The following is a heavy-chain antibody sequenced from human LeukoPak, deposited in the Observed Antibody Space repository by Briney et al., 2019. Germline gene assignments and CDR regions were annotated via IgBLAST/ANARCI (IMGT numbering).Heavy chain of an antibody. Sequence: AGGSLRLSCAASGFTFSSYGMHWVRQAPGKGLVWVSRINGDGSSTNYADSVKGRSTISRDNPKNTLYLQINSLRAEDTAVYYCAAYDSSGYASKYFQHWGQGTLVTVSS. J-gene: IGHJ1*01. CDR2: INGDGSST. D-gene: IGHD3-22*01. CDR3: AAYDSSGYASKYFQH. CDR1: GFTFSSYG. V-gene: IGHV3-74*01.